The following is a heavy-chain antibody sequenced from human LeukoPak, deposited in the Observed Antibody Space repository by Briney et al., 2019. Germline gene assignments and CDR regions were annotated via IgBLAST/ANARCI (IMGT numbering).Heavy chain of an antibody. J-gene: IGHJ5*02. V-gene: IGHV4-39*01. CDR3: AACTNIVVVVAATPWFDP. CDR1: GGSISSSSYY. D-gene: IGHD2-15*01. Sequence: SETLSLTCTVSGGSISSSSYYWGWIRQPPGKGLEWIGSIYYSGSTYYNPSLKSRVTTSVDTSKNQFSLKLSSVTAADTAVYYCAACTNIVVVVAATPWFDPWGRGTLVTVSS. CDR2: IYYSGST.